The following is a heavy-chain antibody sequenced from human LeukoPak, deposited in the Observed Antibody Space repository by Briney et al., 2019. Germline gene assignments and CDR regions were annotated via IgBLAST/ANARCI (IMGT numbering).Heavy chain of an antibody. Sequence: ASVKVSCKVSGYTLTELSMHWVRQAPGKGLEWMGGFDPEDGETIYAQKFQGRVTMTEDTSTDTAYMELSSLRSEDTAVYYCARDPDYDFWSHPLGHWFDPWGRGTLVTVSS. V-gene: IGHV1-24*01. CDR2: FDPEDGET. CDR1: GYTLTELS. D-gene: IGHD3-3*01. CDR3: ARDPDYDFWSHPLGHWFDP. J-gene: IGHJ5*02.